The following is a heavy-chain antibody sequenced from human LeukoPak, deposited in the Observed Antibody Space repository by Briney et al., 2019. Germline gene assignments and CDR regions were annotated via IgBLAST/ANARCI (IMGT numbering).Heavy chain of an antibody. CDR1: GYSFTSYW. V-gene: IGHV5-10-1*01. CDR3: ARHYYGSGSYEDFDY. Sequence: GESLRISCKGSGYSFTSYWISWVRQMPGKGLEWMGRIDPSDSYTNYSPSFQGHVTISAVKSISTAYLQWSSLKASDTAMYYCARHYYGSGSYEDFDYWGQGTLVTVSS. CDR2: IDPSDSYT. D-gene: IGHD3-10*01. J-gene: IGHJ4*02.